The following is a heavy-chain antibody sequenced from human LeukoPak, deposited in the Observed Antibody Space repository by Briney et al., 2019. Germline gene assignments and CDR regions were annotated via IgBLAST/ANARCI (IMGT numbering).Heavy chain of an antibody. J-gene: IGHJ5*02. D-gene: IGHD4-17*01. V-gene: IGHV4-59*08. CDR3: ARHLGYTVTTSFDP. Sequence: SETLSLTCTVSGGSISSYYWSWIRQPPGKGLEWIGYIYYSGSTNYNPSLKSRVTISVDTSKNQFSLKLSSVTAADTAVYYCARHLGYTVTTSFDPWGQGTLATVSS. CDR1: GGSISSYY. CDR2: IYYSGST.